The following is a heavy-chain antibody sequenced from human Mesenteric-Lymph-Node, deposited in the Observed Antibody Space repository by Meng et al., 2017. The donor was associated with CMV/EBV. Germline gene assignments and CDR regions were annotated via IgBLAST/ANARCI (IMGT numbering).Heavy chain of an antibody. V-gene: IGHV2-70*04. J-gene: IGHJ6*02. CDR1: GFSLTTRGMR. CDR2: IEWDDDK. Sequence: SGPTLVTPTQTLTLTCTFSGFSLTTRGMRVRWIRQPPGKALEWLARIEWDDDKFYSTSLRTRLTISKDTSKNQVVLTMTNMYPVDTATYYCARTLGGAASTRGGMDVWGQGTTVTVSS. CDR3: ARTLGGAASTRGGMDV. D-gene: IGHD3-16*01.